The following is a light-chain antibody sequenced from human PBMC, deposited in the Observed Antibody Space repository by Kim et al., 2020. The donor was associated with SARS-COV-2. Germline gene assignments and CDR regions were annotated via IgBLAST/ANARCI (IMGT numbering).Light chain of an antibody. CDR3: QELNNYPALA. CDR1: QDISSY. Sequence: ATVGDRVTITCRASQDISSYLAWYQQKPGKAPKLLIYGASTLQSGVPSRFSGRGSGTEFSLTISDLQPEDFATYYCQELNNYPALAFGGGTKLEI. V-gene: IGKV1-9*01. J-gene: IGKJ4*01. CDR2: GAS.